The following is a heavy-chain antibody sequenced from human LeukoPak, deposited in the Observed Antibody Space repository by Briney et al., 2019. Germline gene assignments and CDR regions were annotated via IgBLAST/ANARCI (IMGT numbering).Heavy chain of an antibody. J-gene: IGHJ4*02. Sequence: GSLRLSCAASGFTFSSYGMSWVRQAPGKGLEWVSLISGSGFSTYYADSVKGRFTISRDNSKNTLYLQMNSLRAEDTAVYYCAKIGANVGFWGQGTLVTVSS. CDR1: GFTFSSYG. CDR2: ISGSGFST. V-gene: IGHV3-23*01. CDR3: AKIGANVGF. D-gene: IGHD4/OR15-4a*01.